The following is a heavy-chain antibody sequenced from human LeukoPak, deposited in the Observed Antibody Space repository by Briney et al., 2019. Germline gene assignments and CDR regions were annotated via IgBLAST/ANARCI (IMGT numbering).Heavy chain of an antibody. V-gene: IGHV4-59*01. CDR3: ARDSTLRAFDI. Sequence: SETLSLTCTVSGGSISSYYWSWIRQPPGKGLEWIGYIYYSGSTNYNPSLKSRVTISVDTSKNQFSLKLSSVTAADTAVYYCARDSTLRAFDIWGQGTMVTVSS. CDR1: GGSISSYY. CDR2: IYYSGST. J-gene: IGHJ3*02.